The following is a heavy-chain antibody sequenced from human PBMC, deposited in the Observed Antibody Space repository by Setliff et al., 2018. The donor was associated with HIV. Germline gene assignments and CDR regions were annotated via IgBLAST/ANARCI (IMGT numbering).Heavy chain of an antibody. V-gene: IGHV3-11*01. CDR2: ISSSGNTM. Sequence: LRLSCAASGFTFRDYYMAWIRQAPGKGLEWISYISSSGNTMYYADSVKGRFTISRDNAKNSLYLQVNSLRAEDTAVYYCARFRRSGYNYVEGTALAYWGQGTLVTVSS. J-gene: IGHJ4*02. CDR3: ARFRRSGYNYVEGTALAY. CDR1: GFTFRDYY. D-gene: IGHD3-22*01.